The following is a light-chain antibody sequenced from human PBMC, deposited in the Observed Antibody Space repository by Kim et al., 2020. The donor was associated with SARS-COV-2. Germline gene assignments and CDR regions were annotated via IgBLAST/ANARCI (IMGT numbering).Light chain of an antibody. CDR2: WAS. J-gene: IGKJ1*01. V-gene: IGKV4-1*01. CDR1: QSVLSSSNNRNY. Sequence: RATINCKSSQSVLSSSNNRNYLTWYQQKPGQPPKLLIYWASTRESGVPDRFSGSGSGTDFTLTISSLQAEDVAVYYCQHYYTTPHTFGQGTKLEI. CDR3: QHYYTTPHT.